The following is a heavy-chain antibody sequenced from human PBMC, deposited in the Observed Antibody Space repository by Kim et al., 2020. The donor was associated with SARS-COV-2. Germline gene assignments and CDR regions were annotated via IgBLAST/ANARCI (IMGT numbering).Heavy chain of an antibody. CDR1: GFTFSSYA. CDR3: AKAPPTYYDGSGSYIFDY. CDR2: ISGSGGST. D-gene: IGHD3-10*01. J-gene: IGHJ4*02. V-gene: IGHV3-23*01. Sequence: GGSLRLSCAASGFTFSSYAMSWVRQAPGKGLEWVSAISGSGGSTYYADSVKGRFTISRDNSKNTLYLQMNSLRAEDTAVYYCAKAPPTYYDGSGSYIFDYWGQGTLVTVSS.